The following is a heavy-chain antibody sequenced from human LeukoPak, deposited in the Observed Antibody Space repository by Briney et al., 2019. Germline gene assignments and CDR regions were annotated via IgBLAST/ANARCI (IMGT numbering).Heavy chain of an antibody. CDR2: IWSDGSDK. CDR1: GFSFSSYG. D-gene: IGHD3-22*01. CDR3: VRSTGYYFDY. J-gene: IGHJ4*02. V-gene: IGHV3-30*02. Sequence: GGSLRLSCAAYGFSFSSYGMHWVRLAPGKGLEWVAFIWSDGSDKYYADSVKGRFTISRDNSKNTVYLQMNSLRPEDTAVYYCVRSTGYYFDYWGQGTLVTVSS.